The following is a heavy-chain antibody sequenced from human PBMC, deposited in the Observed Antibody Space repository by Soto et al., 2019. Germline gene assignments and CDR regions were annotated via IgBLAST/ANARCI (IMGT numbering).Heavy chain of an antibody. Sequence: GASVKVSCKASGYTFTSYGISWVRQAPGQGLEWMGWISAYHGNTNYAQKLQGRVTMTRNTSISTAYMELSSLRSEDTAVYYCAREEGGIVGAPLDYWGQGTMVTVSS. CDR3: AREEGGIVGAPLDY. CDR2: ISAYHGNT. V-gene: IGHV1-18*04. CDR1: GYTFTSYG. J-gene: IGHJ4*02. D-gene: IGHD1-26*01.